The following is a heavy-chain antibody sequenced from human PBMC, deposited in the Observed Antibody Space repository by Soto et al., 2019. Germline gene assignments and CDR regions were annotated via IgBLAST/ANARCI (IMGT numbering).Heavy chain of an antibody. D-gene: IGHD2-8*01. CDR2: INAANGNT. V-gene: IGHV1-3*01. Sequence: QVQLVQSGAEVKKPGTSVKVSCKASGYTFTSYAMHWVRQAPGQRLEWMGWINAANGNTKYSQKFQGRVTITKDTSASTAYMELSSLRSEEKAVYYCARNGVGTYYFDYWGQGTLVTVSS. J-gene: IGHJ4*02. CDR3: ARNGVGTYYFDY. CDR1: GYTFTSYA.